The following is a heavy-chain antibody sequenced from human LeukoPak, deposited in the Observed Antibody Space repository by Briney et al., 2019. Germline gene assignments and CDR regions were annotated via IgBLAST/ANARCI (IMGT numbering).Heavy chain of an antibody. D-gene: IGHD2-2*01. J-gene: IGHJ4*02. Sequence: GGSLRLSCAASGFIFSSYGMHWVRQAPGKGLEWVSAISGSGGSTYYADSVKGRFTISRDNSKNTLYLQMNSLRAEDTAVYYCAKDPFDCSSTSCYGFDYWGQGTLVTVSS. CDR2: ISGSGGST. CDR3: AKDPFDCSSTSCYGFDY. V-gene: IGHV3-23*01. CDR1: GFIFSSYG.